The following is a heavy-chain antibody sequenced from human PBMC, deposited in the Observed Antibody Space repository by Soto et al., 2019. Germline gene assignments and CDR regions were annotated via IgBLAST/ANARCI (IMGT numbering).Heavy chain of an antibody. J-gene: IGHJ6*03. Sequence: QVQLVHSGAEVKKPGASVTVSCKASGYTFTSYYIHWVRQAPGQGLEWMGIINPSGGSTSYAQKFQGRVTMTRDTSTSTVYMEVSGLRSEDTAVYYCARDQEPSTLYYDYYYMDVWGKGTTVTVSS. CDR2: INPSGGST. CDR1: GYTFTSYY. V-gene: IGHV1-46*03. CDR3: ARDQEPSTLYYDYYYMDV.